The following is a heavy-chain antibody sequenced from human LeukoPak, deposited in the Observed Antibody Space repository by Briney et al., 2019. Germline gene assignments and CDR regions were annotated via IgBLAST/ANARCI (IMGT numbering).Heavy chain of an antibody. D-gene: IGHD3-22*01. J-gene: IGHJ6*02. CDR3: ARRLDSSGYPPRVGYYYYGMDV. Sequence: GGSLRLSCAASGFTVSTSYISWVRQAPGKGLEWVSVIYRGGSTYYADAVKGRFTISRDISKNTLYLQMNSLRADDTAVYYCARRLDSSGYPPRVGYYYYGMDVWGQGTTVTVSS. CDR2: IYRGGST. V-gene: IGHV3-53*01. CDR1: GFTVSTSY.